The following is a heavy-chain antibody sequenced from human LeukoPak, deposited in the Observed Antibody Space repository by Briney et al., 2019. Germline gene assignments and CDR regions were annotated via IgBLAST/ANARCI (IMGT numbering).Heavy chain of an antibody. J-gene: IGHJ3*02. V-gene: IGHV3-23*01. CDR3: AKGRELLPDAFDI. CDR2: ISGSGGST. D-gene: IGHD1-26*01. Sequence: GGSLRLSCAVSGFTFSSYAMSWVRQAPGKGLEWVSAISGSGGSTYYADSVKGRFTISRDNSKNTLYLQMNSLRAEDTAVYYCAKGRELLPDAFDIRGQGTMVTVSS. CDR1: GFTFSSYA.